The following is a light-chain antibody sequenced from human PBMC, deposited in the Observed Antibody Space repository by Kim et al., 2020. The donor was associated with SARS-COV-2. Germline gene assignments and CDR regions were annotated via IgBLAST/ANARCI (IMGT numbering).Light chain of an antibody. CDR1: QTIYSK. CDR2: GAS. J-gene: IGKJ1*01. CDR3: QQYIRWPWT. Sequence: VFPGERATLSCRAGQTIYSKLAWYQQVPGHSPRLLIYGASTRATGIPARFSGSESGTEFTLTISGLQSEDFAVYYCQQYIRWPWTFGQGTKVDIK. V-gene: IGKV3-15*01.